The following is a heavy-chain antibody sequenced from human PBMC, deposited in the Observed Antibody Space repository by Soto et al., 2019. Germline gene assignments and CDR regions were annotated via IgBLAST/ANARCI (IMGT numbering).Heavy chain of an antibody. J-gene: IGHJ5*02. Sequence: QVQLQESGPGLVKPSQTLSLTCTVSGGSISSGGYYWSWIRQHPGKGLEWIGYIYYSGSNYYNPSLKSRVTISVDTSKNQFSLKLSSVTAAATAVYYCARFGDIVVVPAATFDPWGQGTLVTVSS. CDR3: ARFGDIVVVPAATFDP. CDR2: IYYSGSN. V-gene: IGHV4-31*03. CDR1: GGSISSGGYY. D-gene: IGHD2-2*01.